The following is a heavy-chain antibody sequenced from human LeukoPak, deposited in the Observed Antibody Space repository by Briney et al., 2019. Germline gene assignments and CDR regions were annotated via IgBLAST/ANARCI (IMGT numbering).Heavy chain of an antibody. Sequence: SETLSLTCTVSGGSISSYYWSWIRQPPGKGLEWIGYIYYSGSTNYNPSLKSRVTISVDTSKNQFSVKLSSVTAADTAVYYCARGGGSSWGRRFDPWGQGTLVTVSS. J-gene: IGHJ5*02. D-gene: IGHD6-13*01. V-gene: IGHV4-59*01. CDR3: ARGGGSSWGRRFDP. CDR2: IYYSGST. CDR1: GGSISSYY.